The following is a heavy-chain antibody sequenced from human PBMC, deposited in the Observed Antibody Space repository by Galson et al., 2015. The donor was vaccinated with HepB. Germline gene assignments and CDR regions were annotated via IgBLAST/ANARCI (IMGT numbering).Heavy chain of an antibody. J-gene: IGHJ6*03. CDR2: ISGSGGST. D-gene: IGHD2-2*01. V-gene: IGHV3-23*01. Sequence: SLRLSCAASGFTFSSYAMSWVRQAPGKGLEWVSAISGSGGSTYYADSVKGRFTVSRDNSKNTLYLQMNSLRAEDTAVYYCAKMPNIVVVPVGGYMDVWGKGTTVTVSS. CDR1: GFTFSSYA. CDR3: AKMPNIVVVPVGGYMDV.